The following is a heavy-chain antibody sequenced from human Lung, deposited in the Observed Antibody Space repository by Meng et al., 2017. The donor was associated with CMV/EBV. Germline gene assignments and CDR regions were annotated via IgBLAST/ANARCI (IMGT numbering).Heavy chain of an antibody. Sequence: QLVGSGGGLVQPGGSLRLSCKVSGLRFSRFWMSWVRQAPGKGLEWVANIKEDGSEKYYVDSVKGRFTISRDNAKNSLYLQMNSPRVEDTAVYYCRDGHYSGRWGQGTLVTVSS. J-gene: IGHJ4*02. D-gene: IGHD2-8*01. CDR1: GLRFSRFW. V-gene: IGHV3-7*02. CDR2: IKEDGSEK. CDR3: RDGHYSGR.